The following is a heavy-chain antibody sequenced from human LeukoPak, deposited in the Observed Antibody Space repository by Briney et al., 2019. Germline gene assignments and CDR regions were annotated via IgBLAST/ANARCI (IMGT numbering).Heavy chain of an antibody. Sequence: PGGSLRLSCAASGFTVSSNYMSWVRQAPGKGLEWVSVIYSGGSTYYADSVKGRFTISRDNSKNTLYLQVNSLRAEYTAVYYCAKGNGYSYGRYYFDYWGQGTLVTVSS. V-gene: IGHV3-53*01. CDR2: IYSGGST. D-gene: IGHD5-18*01. CDR1: GFTVSSNY. CDR3: AKGNGYSYGRYYFDY. J-gene: IGHJ4*02.